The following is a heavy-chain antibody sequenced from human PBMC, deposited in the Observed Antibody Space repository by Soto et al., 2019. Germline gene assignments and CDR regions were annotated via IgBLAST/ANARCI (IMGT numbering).Heavy chain of an antibody. V-gene: IGHV4-59*08. CDR2: IYYSGST. CDR3: ARHRGEQWLVSELQIREKYYYYYMDV. J-gene: IGHJ6*03. Sequence: PSETLSLTCTVSGGSISSYYWSWIRQPPGKGLEWIGYIYYSGSTNYNPSLKSRVTISVDTSKNQFSLKLSSVTAADTAVYYCARHRGEQWLVSELQIREKYYYYYMDVWGKGTTVTVSS. D-gene: IGHD6-19*01. CDR1: GGSISSYY.